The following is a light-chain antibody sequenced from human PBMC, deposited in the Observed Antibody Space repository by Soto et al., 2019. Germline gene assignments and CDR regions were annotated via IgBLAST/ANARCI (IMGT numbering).Light chain of an antibody. CDR1: SSDVGSYNL. CDR2: EAS. V-gene: IGLV2-23*02. CDR3: CSYAGSNTFV. Sequence: QSALTQPASVSGSPRQSITISCSGTSSDVGSYNLVSWYQQHPGKAPQLMIYEASKRPSGVSDRFSGSKSGNTASLTISGLQAEDEADYYCCSYAGSNTFVFGGGTKLTVL. J-gene: IGLJ2*01.